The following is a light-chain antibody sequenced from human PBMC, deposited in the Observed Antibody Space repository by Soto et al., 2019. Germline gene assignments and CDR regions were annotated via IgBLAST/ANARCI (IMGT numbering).Light chain of an antibody. J-gene: IGLJ2*01. CDR2: DVS. Sequence: QSALTQPASVSGSPGQSITISCTGTSSDVGGYNYVSWYQQHPGKAPTLMLYDVSNRPSGVSNRFAGSKSGNTASLTISGLQAEDEADYYCGSYTSSSTLVFGGGTKLTVL. CDR3: GSYTSSSTLV. V-gene: IGLV2-14*01. CDR1: SSDVGGYNY.